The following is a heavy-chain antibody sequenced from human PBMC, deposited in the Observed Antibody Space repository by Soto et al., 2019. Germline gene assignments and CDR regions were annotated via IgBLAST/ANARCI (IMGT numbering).Heavy chain of an antibody. CDR3: ARLEYDTDWYLDY. Sequence: GESLKISCKGSGYKFTSYFITWVRQMPEKGLEWMGTIDPSDSHTNDSPSFQGQVTVSADKSISTAYLQWSSLKASDTAIYYCARLEYDTDWYLDYWGLGTLVTVSS. V-gene: IGHV5-10-1*04. J-gene: IGHJ4*02. D-gene: IGHD3-9*01. CDR2: IDPSDSHT. CDR1: GYKFTSYF.